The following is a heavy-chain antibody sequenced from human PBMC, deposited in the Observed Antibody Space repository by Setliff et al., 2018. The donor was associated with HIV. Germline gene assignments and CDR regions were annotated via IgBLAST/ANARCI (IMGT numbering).Heavy chain of an antibody. D-gene: IGHD2-21*02. CDR2: IYFSGHT. CDR3: AREGDGIDY. V-gene: IGHV4-4*02. Sequence: SETLSLTCAVSGGSISSSNWWSWVRQPPGKGLEWIGEIYFSGHTNYSPSLKSRVTISVDKSKNQFSLKLTSVTAADTAIYFCAREGDGIDYWGQGILVTVSS. J-gene: IGHJ4*02. CDR1: GGSISSSNW.